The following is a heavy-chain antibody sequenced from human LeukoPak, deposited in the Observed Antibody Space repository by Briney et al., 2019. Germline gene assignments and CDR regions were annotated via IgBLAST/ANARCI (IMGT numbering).Heavy chain of an antibody. CDR1: GGTFSSYA. V-gene: IGHV1-69*04. J-gene: IGHJ4*02. CDR2: IIPILGIA. CDR3: ARKSSSSLETAFDY. D-gene: IGHD6-6*01. Sequence: SVKVSCKASGGTFSSYAISWVRQAPGQGLEWMGRIIPILGIANYAQKFQGRVTITADKSTSTAYMELSSLRSEDTAVYYRARKSSSSLETAFDYWGQGTLVTVSS.